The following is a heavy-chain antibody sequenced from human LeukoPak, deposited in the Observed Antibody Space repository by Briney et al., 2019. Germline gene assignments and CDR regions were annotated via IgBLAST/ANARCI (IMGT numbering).Heavy chain of an antibody. J-gene: IGHJ4*02. CDR3: AKFAPAATFFDY. V-gene: IGHV4-34*01. D-gene: IGHD2-2*01. CDR2: LNHSGGT. CDR1: GGSFSGYY. Sequence: SETLSLTCAVYGGSFSGYYWSWIRHPPGKGLEWIGELNHSGGTNYNPSLKSRVTISVDTSKNQFSLKLSSVTAADTAVYYCAKFAPAATFFDYWGQGTLVTVSS.